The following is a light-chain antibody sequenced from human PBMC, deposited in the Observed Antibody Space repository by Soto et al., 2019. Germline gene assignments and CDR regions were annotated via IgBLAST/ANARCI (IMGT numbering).Light chain of an antibody. CDR3: QQYNNWPLT. CDR1: QSISSN. J-gene: IGKJ4*01. CDR2: GAS. Sequence: EIVLTQSPGTLSLSPGERATLCCRASQSISSNLAWYQQKPGQAPRLIYGASTRATGIPARFSGSGSGTEFTLTISSLPSEDFAVYSCQQYNNWPLTFGGGTRWIS. V-gene: IGKV3-15*01.